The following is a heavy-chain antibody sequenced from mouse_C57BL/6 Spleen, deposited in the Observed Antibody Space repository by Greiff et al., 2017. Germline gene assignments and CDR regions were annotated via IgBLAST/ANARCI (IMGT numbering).Heavy chain of an antibody. Sequence: EVHLVESGGGLVKPGGSLKLSCAASGFTFSDYGMHWVRQAPEKGLAWVAYISSGSSTIYYADTVKGRFTISRDNAKNTLFLQMTSLRSEDTAMYYCARGLVTNYFDYWGQGTTLTVSS. CDR1: GFTFSDYG. CDR3: ARGLVTNYFDY. D-gene: IGHD2-12*01. J-gene: IGHJ2*01. V-gene: IGHV5-17*01. CDR2: ISSGSSTI.